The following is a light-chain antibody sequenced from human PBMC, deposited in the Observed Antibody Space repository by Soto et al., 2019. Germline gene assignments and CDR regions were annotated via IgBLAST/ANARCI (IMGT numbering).Light chain of an antibody. V-gene: IGLV1-40*01. J-gene: IGLJ2*01. CDR2: GNT. CDR3: QSYDSSLSGVV. CDR1: SNIGAHHD. Sequence: QSVLTQPPSVSGAPGQRVTISCSNIGAHHDVHWYQQLPGAAPKVLIYGNTNRPSGVPDRFSGSKSGTSASLAITGLQAEDEADYYCQSYDSSLSGVVFGGGTKVTVL.